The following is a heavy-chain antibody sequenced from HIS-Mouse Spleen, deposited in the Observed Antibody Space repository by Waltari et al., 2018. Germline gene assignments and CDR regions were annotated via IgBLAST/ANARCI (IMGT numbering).Heavy chain of an antibody. V-gene: IGHV4-39*07. CDR1: GGSISSSSYY. CDR3: AREIPYSSGWYDWYFDL. Sequence: QLQLQESGPGLVKPSETLSLTCTVSGGSISSSSYYWGWIRQPPGKGLEWIGSINYSGGTSSHPSLKSRVTISVDTSKNQFSLKLSSVTAADTAVYYCAREIPYSSGWYDWYFDLWGRGTLVTVSS. CDR2: INYSGGT. D-gene: IGHD6-13*01. J-gene: IGHJ2*01.